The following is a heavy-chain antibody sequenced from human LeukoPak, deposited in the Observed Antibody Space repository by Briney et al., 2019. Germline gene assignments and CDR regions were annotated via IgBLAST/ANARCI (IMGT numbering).Heavy chain of an antibody. D-gene: IGHD1-26*01. CDR3: ARGLDTYKSGVD. J-gene: IGHJ4*02. Sequence: SETLSLTCAVYGGSFSGYYCTWIRQAPGKGLEWIGEIHPSGSTNYNPSLMSRVSLSLDTSKNQFSLRLSSVTAADTAVYFCARGLDTYKSGVDWGQGTLVTVSS. CDR2: IHPSGST. V-gene: IGHV4-34*01. CDR1: GGSFSGYY.